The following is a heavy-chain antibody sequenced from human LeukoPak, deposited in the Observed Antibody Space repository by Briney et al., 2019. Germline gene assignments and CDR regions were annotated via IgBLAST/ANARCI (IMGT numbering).Heavy chain of an antibody. Sequence: SETLSLTCTVSGGSISSYYWGWIRQPPGKGLEWIGIIYYSGSTYYNPSLKGRVTISVDTSKNQFSLKLSSVTAADTAVYYCARAFRARYFNLWGRGTLVTVSS. J-gene: IGHJ2*01. CDR2: IYYSGST. CDR3: ARAFRARYFNL. V-gene: IGHV4-39*01. D-gene: IGHD2/OR15-2a*01. CDR1: GGSISSYY.